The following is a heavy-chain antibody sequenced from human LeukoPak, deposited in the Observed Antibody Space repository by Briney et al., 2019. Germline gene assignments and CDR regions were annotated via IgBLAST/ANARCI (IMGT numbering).Heavy chain of an antibody. CDR1: GFTVSSNY. CDR3: ATETIGRHYDY. D-gene: IGHD1-14*01. J-gene: IGHJ4*02. V-gene: IGHV3-21*01. CDR2: ISITGSYI. Sequence: GGSLRLSCAASGFTVSSNYMSWVRQAPGKGLEWVSSISITGSYIFYADSVKGRFTISRDNAKNSMYLQMDSLRDEDTAVYYCATETIGRHYDYWGQGTLLTVSS.